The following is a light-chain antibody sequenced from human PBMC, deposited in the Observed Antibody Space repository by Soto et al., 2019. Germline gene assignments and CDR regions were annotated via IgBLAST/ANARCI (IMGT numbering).Light chain of an antibody. V-gene: IGKV1-39*01. Sequence: SASVGDRVTITCRASQSISSYLNWYHQKPGKAPKLLIYAASSLQSGVPSRFSGSGSGTDFTLTISSLQPEDFATYYCQQSYSTPITFGQGTRLEIK. CDR1: QSISSY. CDR2: AAS. CDR3: QQSYSTPIT. J-gene: IGKJ5*01.